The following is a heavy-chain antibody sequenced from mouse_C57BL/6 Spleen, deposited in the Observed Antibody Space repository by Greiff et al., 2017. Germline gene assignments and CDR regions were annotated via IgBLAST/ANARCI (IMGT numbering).Heavy chain of an antibody. J-gene: IGHJ1*03. D-gene: IGHD2-1*01. CDR1: GYSFTSYY. CDR3: ARLGNYPLSYFDV. Sequence: VKLMESGPELVKPGASVKISCKASGYSFTSYYIHWVKQRPGQGLEWIGWIYPGSGNTKYNEKFKGKATLTADTSSSTAYMQLSSLTSEDSAVYYCARLGNYPLSYFDVWGTGTTVTVSS. V-gene: IGHV1-66*01. CDR2: IYPGSGNT.